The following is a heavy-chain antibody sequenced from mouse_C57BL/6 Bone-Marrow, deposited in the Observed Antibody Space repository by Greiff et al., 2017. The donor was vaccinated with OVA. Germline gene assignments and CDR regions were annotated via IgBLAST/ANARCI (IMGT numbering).Heavy chain of an antibody. J-gene: IGHJ3*01. V-gene: IGHV1-64*01. CDR3: ARCDWAWFAY. D-gene: IGHD2-4*01. Sequence: QVQLQQPGAELVKPGASVKLSCTASGYTFTSYWMHWVKQRPGQGLEWIGMIHPNSGSTNYNEKLKSKSTLTVDKSSSTAYMQLSSLTSEDSAVYYCARCDWAWFAYWGQGTLVTVSA. CDR2: IHPNSGST. CDR1: GYTFTSYW.